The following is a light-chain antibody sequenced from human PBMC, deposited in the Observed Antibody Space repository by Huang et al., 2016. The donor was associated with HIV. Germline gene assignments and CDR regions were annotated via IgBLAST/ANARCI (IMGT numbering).Light chain of an antibody. V-gene: IGKV1-8*01. CDR2: AAY. CDR3: QQYYSYPPYT. CDR1: QGISSY. J-gene: IGKJ2*01. Sequence: AIRITQSPSSLSASTGDRVTITCRASQGISSYLAWYQQKPGKAPKILVYAAYTLQSGVPSRFSGSGSWTDFTLTISCLQSEDFATYYCQQYYSYPPYTFGQGTKLEIK.